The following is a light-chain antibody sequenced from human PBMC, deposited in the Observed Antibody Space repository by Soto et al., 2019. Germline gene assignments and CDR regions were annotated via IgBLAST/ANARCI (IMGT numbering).Light chain of an antibody. CDR2: RND. CDR3: AAWDDSLSGYDV. CDR1: SSNIGSNY. J-gene: IGLJ1*01. V-gene: IGLV1-47*01. Sequence: SALAQPPSASEPPGQRVTISCSGSSSNIGSNYVYWYQQLPGTAPKLLLYRNDQRPSGVPDRFSGSKSGTSASLAISGLRSEDEADYYCAAWDDSLSGYDVFGTGTKVTVL.